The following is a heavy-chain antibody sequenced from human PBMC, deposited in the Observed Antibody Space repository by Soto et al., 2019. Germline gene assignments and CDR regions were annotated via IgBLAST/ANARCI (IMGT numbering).Heavy chain of an antibody. Sequence: GGSLRLSCAASGFTFSSYDMHWVRQATGKGLEWVSAIGTAGDTYYPGSVKGRFTISRENAKNSLYLQMNSLRAGDTAVYYYARVRGSYEFDYWGQGTLVTVSS. J-gene: IGHJ4*02. CDR1: GFTFSSYD. CDR2: IGTAGDT. CDR3: ARVRGSYEFDY. V-gene: IGHV3-13*01. D-gene: IGHD1-26*01.